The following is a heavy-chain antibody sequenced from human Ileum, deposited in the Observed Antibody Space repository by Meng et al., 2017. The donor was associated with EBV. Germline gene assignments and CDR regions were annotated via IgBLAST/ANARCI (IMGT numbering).Heavy chain of an antibody. J-gene: IGHJ4*02. Sequence: EAGRGSGEPSGSLSLPCSVSYTYITNLVWGCSGSQMSGKGLEWIGEIYYGANTYYNPSLKSRVTISVEKSNNQFYLRLRFVPDADTAVYYCARGGSGYYYGSGFDYWGQGTLVTVSS. CDR1: YTYITNLVW. CDR2: IYYGANT. CDR3: ARGGSGYYYGSGFDY. V-gene: IGHV4-4*02. D-gene: IGHD3-10*01.